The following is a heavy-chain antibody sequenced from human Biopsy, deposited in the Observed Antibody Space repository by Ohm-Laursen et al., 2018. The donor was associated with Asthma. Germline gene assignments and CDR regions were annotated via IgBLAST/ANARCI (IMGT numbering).Heavy chain of an antibody. Sequence: SSVKVSCKASGGTFSSYAISWVRQAPGQGLEWMGGIIPIFGTANYAQKFQGRVTITADESTSTAYMELSSLRSEDTAVYYCAESDYYGSGYYYGMDAWGQGTTVTVSS. CDR1: GGTFSSYA. J-gene: IGHJ6*02. V-gene: IGHV1-69*01. CDR3: AESDYYGSGYYYGMDA. D-gene: IGHD3-10*01. CDR2: IIPIFGTA.